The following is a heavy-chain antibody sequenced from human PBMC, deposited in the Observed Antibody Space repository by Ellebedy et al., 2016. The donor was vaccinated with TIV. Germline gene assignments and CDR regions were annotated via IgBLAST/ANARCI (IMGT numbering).Heavy chain of an antibody. CDR2: IWYDGSNK. CDR3: ARELSAVTGAFDI. J-gene: IGHJ3*02. CDR1: GFTFSSYG. D-gene: IGHD2-21*02. Sequence: GESLKISCAASGFTFSSYGMHWVRQAPGKGLEWVAVIWYDGSNKYYADSVKGRFTISRDNSKNTLYLQMNSLRAEDTAVYYCARELSAVTGAFDIWGQGTMVTVSS. V-gene: IGHV3-33*01.